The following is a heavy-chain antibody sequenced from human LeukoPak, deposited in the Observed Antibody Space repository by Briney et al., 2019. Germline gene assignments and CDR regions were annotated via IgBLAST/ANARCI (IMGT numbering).Heavy chain of an antibody. V-gene: IGHV3-15*01. D-gene: IGHD2-2*01. CDR1: GFTFSNAW. J-gene: IGHJ1*01. CDR2: IKSKTDGGTT. Sequence: GGSLRLSCAASGFTFSNAWMSWVRQAPGKGLEWVGRIKSKTDGGTTDYAAPVKGRFTISRDDSKNTLYLQMNSLKTEDTAVYYCAARYCRSTSCYGEYFQRWGQGTLVTVSS. CDR3: AARYCRSTSCYGEYFQR.